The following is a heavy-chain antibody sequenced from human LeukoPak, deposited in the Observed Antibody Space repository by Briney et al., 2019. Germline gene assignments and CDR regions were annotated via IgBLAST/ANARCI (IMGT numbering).Heavy chain of an antibody. CDR1: GDSISGGDCN. Sequence: PSKTLSLTCTVSGDSISGGDCNWSWIRQHPGKGLEWMAYIYYSGNTYYNSSLQSRVTISIDTSQNQFSLKLSSVTAADTAVYYCARGGPTRYSYSFDSWGQGTLVTVSS. J-gene: IGHJ5*01. CDR3: ARGGPTRYSYSFDS. D-gene: IGHD1-1*01. V-gene: IGHV4-31*03. CDR2: IYYSGNT.